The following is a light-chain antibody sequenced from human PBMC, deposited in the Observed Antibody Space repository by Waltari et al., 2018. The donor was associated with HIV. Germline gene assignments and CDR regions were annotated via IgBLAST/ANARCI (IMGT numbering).Light chain of an antibody. V-gene: IGLV2-18*02. CDR2: EVN. CDR1: SSDVGSFTR. CDR3: SSYTTSSTVL. J-gene: IGLJ2*01. Sequence: QSALTQPPSVSGSPGQSVTISFSGTSSDVGSFTRVSWYQQPPGTAPKLMIYEVNNRPSGVPDRFSGSKSGNTASLTISGLQPEDEADYYCSSYTTSSTVLFGGGTKLTVL.